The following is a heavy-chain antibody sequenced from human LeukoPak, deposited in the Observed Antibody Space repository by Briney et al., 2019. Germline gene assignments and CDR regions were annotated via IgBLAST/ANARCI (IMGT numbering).Heavy chain of an antibody. CDR1: GFTFSSYG. Sequence: GGSLRLSCAASGFTFSSYGMHWVRQAPGKGLEWVAVISYDGSNKYYADSVKGRLTISRDNSKNTLSLRMGSLRADDTAIYFCARYLRDSGTSRVTLDHWGQGTLVIVSS. D-gene: IGHD2-2*01. J-gene: IGHJ4*02. V-gene: IGHV3-30*03. CDR2: ISYDGSNK. CDR3: ARYLRDSGTSRVTLDH.